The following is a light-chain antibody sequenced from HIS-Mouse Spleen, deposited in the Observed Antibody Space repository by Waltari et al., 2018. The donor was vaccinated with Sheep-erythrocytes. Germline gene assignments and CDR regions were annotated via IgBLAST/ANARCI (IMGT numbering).Light chain of an antibody. V-gene: IGLV2-23*03. CDR3: CSYAGSSTFHVV. Sequence: QSALTQPASVSGSPGQSITISCTGTSSDVGSYNLVSWYQQHPGKAPKLMIYEGSKRPSGVLNRFSGSKSGNTASLTISGLQAEDEADYYCCSYAGSSTFHVVFGGGTKLTVL. CDR2: EGS. J-gene: IGLJ2*01. CDR1: SSDVGSYNL.